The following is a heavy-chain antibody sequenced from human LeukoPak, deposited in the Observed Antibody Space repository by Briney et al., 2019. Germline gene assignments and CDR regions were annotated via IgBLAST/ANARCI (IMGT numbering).Heavy chain of an antibody. Sequence: GGSLRLSCAASGFTFSSFDMHWVRQPTRQGLEWVSTIGTASDTYYPGSVEGRFTLSRDNAKNSLYLQMNSLTAGDTAVCYCARGPPRGKYYYMDVWGKGTTVTVSS. CDR1: GFTFSSFD. CDR3: ARGPPRGKYYYMDV. J-gene: IGHJ6*03. CDR2: IGTASDT. D-gene: IGHD1-1*01. V-gene: IGHV3-13*01.